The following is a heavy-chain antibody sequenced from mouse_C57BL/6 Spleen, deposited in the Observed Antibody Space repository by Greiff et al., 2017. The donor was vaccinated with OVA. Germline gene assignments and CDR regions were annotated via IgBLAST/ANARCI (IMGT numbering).Heavy chain of an antibody. CDR3: ARHYYGSDYYAMDY. Sequence: VQVVESGPGLVAPSQRLSITCTVSGFSFTSYGVDWVRQPPGKGLEWLGVIWGGGSTNYNSALMSRLSISKDNSKSQVFLKMNSLQTDDTAMYYCARHYYGSDYYAMDYWGQGTSVTVSS. J-gene: IGHJ4*01. D-gene: IGHD1-1*01. V-gene: IGHV2-9*01. CDR2: IWGGGST. CDR1: GFSFTSYG.